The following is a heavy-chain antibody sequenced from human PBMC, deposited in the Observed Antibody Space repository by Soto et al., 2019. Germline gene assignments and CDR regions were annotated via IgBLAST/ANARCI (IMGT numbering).Heavy chain of an antibody. J-gene: IGHJ4*02. CDR1: GFTFTTYW. D-gene: IGHD6-19*01. Sequence: PGGSLRLSCAASGFTFTTYWMHWIRQAPGKGLMWVSRIKNDGRSISYADYVKGRFTISRDNAKNMLYLQMNSLRADDTAMYYCAREKAVAGSSFDFWGQGT. CDR2: IKNDGRSI. CDR3: AREKAVAGSSFDF. V-gene: IGHV3-74*01.